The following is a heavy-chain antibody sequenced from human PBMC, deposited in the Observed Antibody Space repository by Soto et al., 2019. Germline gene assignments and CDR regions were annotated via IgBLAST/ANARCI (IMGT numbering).Heavy chain of an antibody. CDR2: ISYDGNNK. CDR1: GFTFNTQG. Sequence: QVQLVESGGGVVQPGRSLRLSCVASGFTFNTQGMHWVRQAPGKGLEWVAVISYDGNNKYYADSVKGRFTISRDNSKNTLYLQMSSLITEDTAVYYCARDQRYQLLYLFDYWGRGTLVTVSS. J-gene: IGHJ4*02. V-gene: IGHV3-30*03. D-gene: IGHD2-2*02. CDR3: ARDQRYQLLYLFDY.